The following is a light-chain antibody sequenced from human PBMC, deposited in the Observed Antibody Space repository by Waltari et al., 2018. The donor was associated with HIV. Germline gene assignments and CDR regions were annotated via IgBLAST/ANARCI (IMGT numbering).Light chain of an antibody. V-gene: IGLV2-8*01. Sequence: QSALTQPPSASGSPGQSVTISCPGTTRHVGGSTYVPWYQQHPGKAPKLMIYEVNKWPSGVPDRFSGSKSANTASLTVSGLQADDEADYYCNSYAGSNNWVFGGGTKLTVL. CDR3: NSYAGSNNWV. CDR1: TRHVGGSTY. CDR2: EVN. J-gene: IGLJ3*02.